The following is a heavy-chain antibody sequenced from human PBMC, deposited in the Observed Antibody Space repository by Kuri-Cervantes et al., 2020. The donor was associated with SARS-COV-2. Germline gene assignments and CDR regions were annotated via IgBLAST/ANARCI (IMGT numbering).Heavy chain of an antibody. D-gene: IGHD2-8*01. J-gene: IGHJ4*02. CDR2: INPNSGDT. CDR3: ARAAGYCTNGVCSLLDY. CDR1: GYIFTGYY. V-gene: IGHV1-2*02. Sequence: ASVKVSCKASGYIFTGYYMHWVRQAPGQGLEWMGWINPNSGDTNYAQKFQGRVTMTRDTSISTAYMELSRLRSDDTAVYYCARAAGYCTNGVCSLLDYWGQGTLVTVSS.